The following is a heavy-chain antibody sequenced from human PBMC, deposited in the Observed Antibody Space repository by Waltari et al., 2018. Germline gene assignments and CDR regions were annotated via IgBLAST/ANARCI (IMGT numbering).Heavy chain of an antibody. CDR1: GGTFSSYA. Sequence: QVQLVQSGAAVKKPGSSVKVSCKASGGTFSSYAISWVRQAPGQWLEWMGGIIPILGTANYAQKFQGRVTITADKSTSTAYMELSSLRSEDTAVYYCAREGAVAVAGGFDYWGQGTLVTVSS. V-gene: IGHV1-69*06. J-gene: IGHJ4*02. D-gene: IGHD6-19*01. CDR2: IIPILGTA. CDR3: AREGAVAVAGGFDY.